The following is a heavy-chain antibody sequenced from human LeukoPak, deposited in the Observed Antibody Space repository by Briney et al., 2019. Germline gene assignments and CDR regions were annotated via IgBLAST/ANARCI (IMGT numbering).Heavy chain of an antibody. V-gene: IGHV3-7*01. CDR2: IKQDGSEK. CDR1: GFTFSSYW. J-gene: IGHJ3*02. Sequence: GGSLRLSCAASGFTFSSYWMSWVRQAPGKGLEWVANIKQDGSEKYYVDSVKGRFTISRDNAKNSLYLQMNSLRAEDTAVYYCARDGPGWDMLVDSFDIWGQGTMVTVSS. D-gene: IGHD1-26*01. CDR3: ARDGPGWDMLVDSFDI.